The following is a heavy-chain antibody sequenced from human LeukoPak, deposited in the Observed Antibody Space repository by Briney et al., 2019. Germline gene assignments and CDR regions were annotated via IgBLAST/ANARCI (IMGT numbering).Heavy chain of an antibody. D-gene: IGHD3-10*01. Sequence: GGSLRLSCAASGFIFRTFDLNWVRQAPGKGLEWLSYISSSGDTIYYADSVEGRFTISRDNAKESLFLQLSSLRADDTAVYYCARDWGNYYASGSFFDYWGQGTRVTVSS. CDR1: GFIFRTFD. V-gene: IGHV3-48*03. CDR2: ISSSGDTI. J-gene: IGHJ4*02. CDR3: ARDWGNYYASGSFFDY.